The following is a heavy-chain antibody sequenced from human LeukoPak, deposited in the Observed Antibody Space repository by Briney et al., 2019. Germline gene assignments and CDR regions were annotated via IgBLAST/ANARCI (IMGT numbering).Heavy chain of an antibody. CDR3: ARAWSGSSWPSDY. Sequence: GGSLRLSCAASGFTFSSYRMSWVRQAPGKGLEWVSYISSSGSTIHYVDSVKGRFTISRDNAKNSLYLQMNSLRAEDTAVYYCARAWSGSSWPSDYWGQGTLATVSS. V-gene: IGHV3-48*01. CDR2: ISSSGSTI. CDR1: GFTFSSYR. J-gene: IGHJ4*02. D-gene: IGHD6-13*01.